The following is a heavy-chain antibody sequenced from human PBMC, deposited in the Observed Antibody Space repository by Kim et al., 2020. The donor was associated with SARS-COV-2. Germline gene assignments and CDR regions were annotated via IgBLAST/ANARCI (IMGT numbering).Heavy chain of an antibody. J-gene: IGHJ4*02. CDR2: INHSGST. V-gene: IGHV4-34*01. D-gene: IGHD5-12*01. Sequence: SETLSLTCAVYGGSFSGYYWSWIRQPPGKGLEWIGEINHSGSTNYNPSLKSRVTISVDTSKNQFSLKLSSVTAADTAVYYCARGPAGSPLSQDGYKMFDYWGQGTLVTVSS. CDR3: ARGPAGSPLSQDGYKMFDY. CDR1: GGSFSGYY.